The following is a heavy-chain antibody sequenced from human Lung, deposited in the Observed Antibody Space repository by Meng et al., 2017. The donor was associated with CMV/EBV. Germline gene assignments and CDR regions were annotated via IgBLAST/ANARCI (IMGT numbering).Heavy chain of an antibody. D-gene: IGHD4-23*01. Sequence: GGSXRLXCAASGFTVTSNSMTWVRQAPGKGLECVSVIYSGGDTKYANSVKGRFTISSDNSKNTLFLQMNYLKPGDTAVYYCARPGSYGGTPYYFDYWGQGKXVTVSS. CDR3: ARPGSYGGTPYYFDY. V-gene: IGHV3-53*01. J-gene: IGHJ4*02. CDR2: IYSGGDT. CDR1: GFTVTSNS.